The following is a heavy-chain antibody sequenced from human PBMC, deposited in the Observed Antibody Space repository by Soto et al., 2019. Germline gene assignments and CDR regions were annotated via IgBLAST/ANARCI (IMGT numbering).Heavy chain of an antibody. CDR2: IYYSGST. J-gene: IGHJ4*02. D-gene: IGHD5-12*01. Sequence: SETLSLTCTVSGGSISSGGYYWSWIRQHPGKGLEWIGYIYYSGSTYYNPSLKSRVTISVDTSKNQFSLKLSSVTAADTAVYYCARDRVEMATNYFDYWGQGTLVTVSS. CDR1: GGSISSGGYY. CDR3: ARDRVEMATNYFDY. V-gene: IGHV4-31*03.